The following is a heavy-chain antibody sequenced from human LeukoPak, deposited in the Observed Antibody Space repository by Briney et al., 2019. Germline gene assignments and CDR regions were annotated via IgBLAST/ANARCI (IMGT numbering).Heavy chain of an antibody. CDR2: ISTYNGNT. D-gene: IGHD6-19*01. V-gene: IGHV1-18*01. Sequence: VRQAPGQGLEWMGWISTYNGNTNYAQKVQGRVTMTTDTSTSTAYMELRSLRSDDTAVYYCARDYSSGWPNFDYWGQGTLVTVSS. J-gene: IGHJ4*02. CDR3: ARDYSSGWPNFDY.